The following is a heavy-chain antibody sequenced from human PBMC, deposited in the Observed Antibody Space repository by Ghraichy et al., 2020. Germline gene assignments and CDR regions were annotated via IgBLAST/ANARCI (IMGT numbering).Heavy chain of an antibody. V-gene: IGHV4-34*01. CDR2: INHSGST. CDR3: ARGQLRTIFGVVTNHYYYDGMDV. D-gene: IGHD3-3*01. J-gene: IGHJ6*02. Sequence: SETLSLTCAVYGGSFSGYYWSWIRQPPGKGLEWIGEINHSGSTNYNPSLKSRVTISVDTSKNQFSLNLRSVTAADTAVYYCARGQLRTIFGVVTNHYYYDGMDVWGQGTMVTVSS. CDR1: GGSFSGYY.